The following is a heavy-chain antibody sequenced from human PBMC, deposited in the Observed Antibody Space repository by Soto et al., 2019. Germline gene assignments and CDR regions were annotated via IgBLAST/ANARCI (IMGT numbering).Heavy chain of an antibody. D-gene: IGHD3-10*01. CDR3: AGGGVRGVITRARDYYGMDV. Sequence: GESLKISCKGSGYSFTSYWIGWVRQMPGKSLEWMGIIYPGDSDTRYSPSFQGQVTISADKSISTAYLQWSSLKASDTAMYYCAGGGVRGVITRARDYYGMDVWSQGTTVTVSS. CDR1: GYSFTSYW. V-gene: IGHV5-51*01. CDR2: IYPGDSDT. J-gene: IGHJ6*02.